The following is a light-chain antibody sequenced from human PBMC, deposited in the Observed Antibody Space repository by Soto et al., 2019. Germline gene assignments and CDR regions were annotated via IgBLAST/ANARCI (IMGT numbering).Light chain of an antibody. V-gene: IGKV1-27*01. Sequence: DVQMTQSPSSLSAFVGDRVTITCRASQGIAPYLAWFQQKPGKVPKLLIYATSTLQSGVPSRFSGSGSGTDFTLTINTLQPEDVGTYYCQQYNSAPLTFGRGTKVEIK. J-gene: IGKJ4*01. CDR3: QQYNSAPLT. CDR2: ATS. CDR1: QGIAPY.